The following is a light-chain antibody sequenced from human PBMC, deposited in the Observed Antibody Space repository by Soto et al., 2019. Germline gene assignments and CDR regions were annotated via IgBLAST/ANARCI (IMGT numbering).Light chain of an antibody. V-gene: IGLV2-14*01. CDR2: DVT. CDR3: SSFSSSDTPFV. J-gene: IGLJ1*01. Sequence: QSALTQPASVSGSPGQSITISCTGPSNDIGAYDYVAWYQQHPGKAPQLMIYDVTSRPSGVSNRFSGSKSGNTASLTIAGLQAEDEAEYYCSSFSSSDTPFVFGAGTKLTVL. CDR1: SNDIGAYDY.